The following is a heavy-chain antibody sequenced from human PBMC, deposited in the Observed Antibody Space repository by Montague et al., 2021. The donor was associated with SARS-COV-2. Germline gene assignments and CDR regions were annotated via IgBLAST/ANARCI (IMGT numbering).Heavy chain of an antibody. Sequence: SETLSLSCAVYGGSFTENFWTWIRQPPGKGLEWIGEINHSGTSNYNAPLRSRVTISIDTAKNQFSLRLSALAAADAAVYYCARGRSTRVRGVIFTSYYYYYYGIDVGGQGTTVTVSS. J-gene: IGHJ6*02. CDR2: INHSGTS. D-gene: IGHD3-10*01. CDR1: GGSFTENF. CDR3: ARGRSTRVRGVIFTSYYYYYYGIDV. V-gene: IGHV4-34*01.